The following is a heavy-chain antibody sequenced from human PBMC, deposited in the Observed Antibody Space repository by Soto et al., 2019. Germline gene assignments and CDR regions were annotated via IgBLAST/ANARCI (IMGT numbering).Heavy chain of an antibody. CDR1: GYTFTSYA. Sequence: QVQLVQSGAEEKKPGASVKVSCKASGYTFTSYAMHWVRQAPGQRLEWMGWINAGNGNTKYSQKFQGRVTITRDTSASPAYMELSRLRSEDTAVYYCARARGLYVSYYWGQGTLVTGSS. CDR2: INAGNGNT. CDR3: ARARGLYVSYY. J-gene: IGHJ4*02. D-gene: IGHD6-19*01. V-gene: IGHV1-3*05.